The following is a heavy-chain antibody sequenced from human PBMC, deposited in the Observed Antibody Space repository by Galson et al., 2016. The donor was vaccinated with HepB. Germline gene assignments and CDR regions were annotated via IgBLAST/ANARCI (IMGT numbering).Heavy chain of an antibody. CDR2: IYYTGSL. J-gene: IGHJ5*01. V-gene: IGHV4-39*01. D-gene: IGHD3-22*01. CDR3: ASDSPDSSNGFDP. Sequence: SETLSLTCTVSGGSISSSGYYWGWIRQPPGQGLEWIGSIYYTGSLYYTAYLNSRLTIYLATSNNQFYLRLNSVTTADTSVYYCASDSPDSSNGFDPWGQATMVTLSS. CDR1: GGSISSSGYY.